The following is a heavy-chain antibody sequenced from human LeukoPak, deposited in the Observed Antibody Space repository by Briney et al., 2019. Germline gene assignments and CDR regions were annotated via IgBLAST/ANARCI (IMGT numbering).Heavy chain of an antibody. CDR1: GGSISSGDYY. J-gene: IGHJ5*02. CDR2: ILYSRST. CDR3: ARGMNDFWSGYRFDP. Sequence: PSQTLSLTCTVSGGSISSGDYYWSWIRQPPGKGLEWIGYILYSRSTYYNPSLKGRVTMSVDTSKNQFSLKLSSVTAADTAVYYCARGMNDFWSGYRFDPWGQGTLVTVSS. D-gene: IGHD3-3*01. V-gene: IGHV4-30-4*01.